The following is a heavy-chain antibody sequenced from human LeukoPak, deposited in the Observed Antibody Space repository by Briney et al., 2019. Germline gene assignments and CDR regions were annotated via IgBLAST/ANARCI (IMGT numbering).Heavy chain of an antibody. CDR2: ISAYNGNT. CDR3: ATENNGGSYYFDY. D-gene: IGHD1-26*01. CDR1: GYTFTSYG. J-gene: IGHJ4*02. V-gene: IGHV1-18*01. Sequence: ASVKVSCKASGYTFTSYGISWVRQAPGQGLEWMGWISAYNGNTNYAQKLQGRVTMTEDTSTDTAYMELSSLRSEDTAVYYCATENNGGSYYFDYWGQGTLVTVSS.